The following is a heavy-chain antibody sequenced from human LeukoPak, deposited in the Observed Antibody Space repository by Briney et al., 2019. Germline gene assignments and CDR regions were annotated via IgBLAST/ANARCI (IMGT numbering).Heavy chain of an antibody. J-gene: IGHJ4*02. CDR1: GFTFSSYA. CDR3: ARDRRLASFDY. Sequence: PGGSLRLSCAASGFTFSSYAMSWVRQAPGKGLEWVSAISGSGGSTYYADSVKGRFTISRDNSKNTLYLQMNSLRAEDAAIYYCARDRRLASFDYGGQGTLVTVSS. D-gene: IGHD6-25*01. CDR2: ISGSGGST. V-gene: IGHV3-23*01.